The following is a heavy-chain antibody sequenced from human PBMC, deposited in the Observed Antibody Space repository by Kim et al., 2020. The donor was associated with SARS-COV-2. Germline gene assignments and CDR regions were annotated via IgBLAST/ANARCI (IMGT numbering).Heavy chain of an antibody. CDR3: ARDHPTRDGYNYDWFDP. D-gene: IGHD5-12*01. Sequence: SVKVSCKASGGTFSSYAISWVRQAPGQGLEWMGRIIPILGIANYAQKFQGRVTITADKSTSTAYMELSSLRSEDTAVYYCARDHPTRDGYNYDWFDPWGQGTLVTVSS. CDR1: GGTFSSYA. CDR2: IIPILGIA. V-gene: IGHV1-69*04. J-gene: IGHJ5*02.